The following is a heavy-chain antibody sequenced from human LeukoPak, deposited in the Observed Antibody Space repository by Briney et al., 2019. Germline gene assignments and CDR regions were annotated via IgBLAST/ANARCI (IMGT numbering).Heavy chain of an antibody. D-gene: IGHD1-26*01. CDR3: VSQSYSGSDNYYFHY. V-gene: IGHV3-23*01. CDR1: GFMFSAYA. J-gene: IGHJ4*02. CDR2: ISGSGERT. Sequence: PGGSLRLSCVTSGFMFSAYAMTWVRQAPGKGLEWVSIISGSGERTYYADSVKGRFTVSRDNSKNTLYPQMNSLRADDTAVYYCVSQSYSGSDNYYFHYWGQGTLVAVSS.